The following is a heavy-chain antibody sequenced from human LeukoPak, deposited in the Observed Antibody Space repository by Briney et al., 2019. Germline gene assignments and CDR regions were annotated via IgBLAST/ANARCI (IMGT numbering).Heavy chain of an antibody. V-gene: IGHV3-30-3*01. CDR3: ARAKRRSPHDAFDI. CDR2: ISYDGSNK. J-gene: IGHJ3*02. CDR1: GFTFSSYA. Sequence: GGSLRLSCAASGFTFSSYAMHWGRQAPGQGLEWGAVISYDGSNKYYADSVKGRFTISRDNSKNTLYLQMNSLRAEDTAVYYCARAKRRSPHDAFDIWGQGTMVTVSS. D-gene: IGHD4-17*01.